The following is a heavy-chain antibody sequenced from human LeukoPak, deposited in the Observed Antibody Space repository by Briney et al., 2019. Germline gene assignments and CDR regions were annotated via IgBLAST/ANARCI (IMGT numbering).Heavy chain of an antibody. CDR2: IYYSGST. V-gene: IGHV4-39*07. CDR3: ARAVRFQSDI. Sequence: KPSETLSLTCTVSGGSISSSSYYWGWIRQPPGKGLEWIGSIYYSGSTNYNPSLKSRVTISVDTSKNQFSLKLSSVTAADTAVYYCARAVRFQSDIWGQGTMVTVSS. CDR1: GGSISSSSYY. J-gene: IGHJ3*02.